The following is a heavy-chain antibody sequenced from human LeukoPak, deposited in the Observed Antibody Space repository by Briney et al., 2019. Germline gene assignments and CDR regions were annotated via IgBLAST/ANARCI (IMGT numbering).Heavy chain of an antibody. CDR3: ARSLHYYDSSGQLGY. CDR2: ISGSGGSS. Sequence: GGSLRLSCAASGFTFSSYAMSWVRQAPGKWLEWVSAISGSGGSSYYADSVKGRFTISRDNSKNTLYLQMNSLRAEDTAVYYCARSLHYYDSSGQLGYWGQGTLVTVSS. CDR1: GFTFSSYA. J-gene: IGHJ4*02. V-gene: IGHV3-23*01. D-gene: IGHD3-22*01.